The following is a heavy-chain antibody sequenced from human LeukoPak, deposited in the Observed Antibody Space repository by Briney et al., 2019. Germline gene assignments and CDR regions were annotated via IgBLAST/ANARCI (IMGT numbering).Heavy chain of an antibody. CDR1: GYTFTGYY. Sequence: GASVKVSCKASGYTFTGYYMHWVRQAPGQGLEWMGWINPNSGGTNYAQKFQGWVTMTRDTSISTAYMELSRLRSDDTAVYYCARDYRGVLRYFDWSGYGMDVWGQGTTVTVSS. D-gene: IGHD3-9*01. CDR3: ARDYRGVLRYFDWSGYGMDV. CDR2: INPNSGGT. V-gene: IGHV1-2*04. J-gene: IGHJ6*02.